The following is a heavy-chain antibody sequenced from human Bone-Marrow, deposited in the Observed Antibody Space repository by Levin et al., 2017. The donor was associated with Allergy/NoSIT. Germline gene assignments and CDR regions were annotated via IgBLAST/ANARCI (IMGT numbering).Heavy chain of an antibody. CDR2: IYSGGST. V-gene: IGHV3-53*01. J-gene: IGHJ6*02. CDR3: ASTYSRSSSSSNYYYVMDV. Sequence: LSLTCAASGFTASSNYMSWVRQAPRKGLEWVSVIYSGGSTYYADSVTGRFTISRDNSKNTLYLQMNSLRAEDTAVYYCASTYSRSSSSSNYYYVMDVWGQGTTVTVSS. CDR1: GFTASSNY. D-gene: IGHD6-6*01.